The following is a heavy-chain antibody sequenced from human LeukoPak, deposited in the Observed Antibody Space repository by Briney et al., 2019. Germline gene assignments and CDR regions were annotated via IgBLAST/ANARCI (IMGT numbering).Heavy chain of an antibody. D-gene: IGHD6-19*01. CDR2: INPNSGGT. CDR1: GYTFTGYY. J-gene: IGHJ4*02. Sequence: ASVKVSCKASGYTFTGYYMHWVRQAPGPGLEWIGWINPNSGGTNYAQKFQGRVTMTRDTSISTAYMELSRLRSDDTAVYYCARVTRRGIAVAGMGYWGQGTLVTVSS. CDR3: ARVTRRGIAVAGMGY. V-gene: IGHV1-2*02.